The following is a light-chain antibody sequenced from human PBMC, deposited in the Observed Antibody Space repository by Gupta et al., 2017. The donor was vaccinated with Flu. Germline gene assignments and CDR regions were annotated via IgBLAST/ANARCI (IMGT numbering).Light chain of an antibody. V-gene: IGLV3-1*01. Sequence: SYELTQPPSVSVSPGQTASITCSGDKLGDKYVFWYQQKPGQSPVLVIYQDSKRPSGIPEQFSGPNSENTATLTISGTQAMDEADYYCQAWDSSTAVFGTGTKVTVL. CDR2: QDS. CDR1: KLGDKY. J-gene: IGLJ1*01. CDR3: QAWDSSTAV.